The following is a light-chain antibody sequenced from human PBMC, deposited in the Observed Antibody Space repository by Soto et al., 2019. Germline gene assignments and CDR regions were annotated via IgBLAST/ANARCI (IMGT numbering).Light chain of an antibody. CDR3: QQGYSTPHT. CDR1: QSIAFY. J-gene: IGKJ1*01. Sequence: DLQMTQSPSSLSASIGDRVTITCRASQSIAFYLNWYQQKPGKAPRLLIYAATSLQSGVPSRFSGGGSGADFTLTVSSLQPEDFATYYCQQGYSTPHTFGQGTKVEIK. CDR2: AAT. V-gene: IGKV1-39*01.